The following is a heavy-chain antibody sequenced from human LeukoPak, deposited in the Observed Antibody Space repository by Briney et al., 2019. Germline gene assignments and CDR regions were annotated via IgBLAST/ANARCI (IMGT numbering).Heavy chain of an antibody. J-gene: IGHJ4*02. D-gene: IGHD5-12*01. Sequence: PSETLSLTCTVSGGSISSYYWSWIRQPPGKGLEWIGYIYYSGSTNYNPSLKSRVTISVDTSKNQFSLKLSSVTAADTAVYYCARSSGYAPDYWGQGTLVTVSS. CDR2: IYYSGST. CDR1: GGSISSYY. V-gene: IGHV4-59*08. CDR3: ARSSGYAPDY.